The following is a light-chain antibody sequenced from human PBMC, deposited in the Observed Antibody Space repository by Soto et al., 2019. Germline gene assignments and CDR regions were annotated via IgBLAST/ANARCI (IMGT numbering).Light chain of an antibody. V-gene: IGKV3-20*01. J-gene: IGKJ5*01. CDR2: GAS. CDR3: QQYVTSAIT. CDR1: QSVSSR. Sequence: VVLTQTPDTLSLSSGERATLSRRASQSVSSRLAWYQQKPGQAPRLLISGASSRATGIPDRFSGSGSGTDFTLTISRLEPEDFALYYCQQYVTSAITFGQGTRLEIK.